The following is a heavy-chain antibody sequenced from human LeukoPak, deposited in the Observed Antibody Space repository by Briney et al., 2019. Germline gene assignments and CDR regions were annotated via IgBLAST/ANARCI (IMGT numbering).Heavy chain of an antibody. CDR2: IYHSGST. Sequence: SETLSLTCTVSGYSISSGYYWGWIRQPPGKGLEWIGYIYHSGSTYYNPSLKSRVTISVDRSKNQFSLKLSSVTAADTAVYYCARVGRGTNKYSYGFTDAFDIWGQGTMVTVSS. CDR3: ARVGRGTNKYSYGFTDAFDI. D-gene: IGHD5-18*01. CDR1: GYSISSGYY. V-gene: IGHV4-38-2*02. J-gene: IGHJ3*02.